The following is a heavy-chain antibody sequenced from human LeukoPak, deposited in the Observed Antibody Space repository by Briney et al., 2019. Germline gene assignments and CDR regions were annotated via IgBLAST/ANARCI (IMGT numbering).Heavy chain of an antibody. J-gene: IGHJ3*02. CDR1: GFTFSSHS. V-gene: IGHV3-21*01. CDR2: ISSSSIYI. CDR3: ARGYNNYGYVFDI. Sequence: GGSVRLSCAASGFTFSSHSMNWVRQAPGKGLEWVSSISSSSIYIYYADSVKGRFTISRDNAKNSLYLQMNSLRAEDTAVYYCARGYNNYGYVFDIWGQGTVVTVSS. D-gene: IGHD4-11*01.